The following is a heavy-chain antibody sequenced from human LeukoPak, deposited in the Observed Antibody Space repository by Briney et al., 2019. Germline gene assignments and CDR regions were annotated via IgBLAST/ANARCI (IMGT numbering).Heavy chain of an antibody. Sequence: GESLKISCQGSGYSFTTYWIGWVRQMPGKGLEWMGIISPGDSDTRCRPSFQGQVTMSADKSISTAYLQWSSLKASDTAMYYCARIKLAGTGIFDYWGQGTLVTVSS. CDR2: ISPGDSDT. D-gene: IGHD6-19*01. CDR1: GYSFTTYW. CDR3: ARIKLAGTGIFDY. V-gene: IGHV5-51*01. J-gene: IGHJ4*02.